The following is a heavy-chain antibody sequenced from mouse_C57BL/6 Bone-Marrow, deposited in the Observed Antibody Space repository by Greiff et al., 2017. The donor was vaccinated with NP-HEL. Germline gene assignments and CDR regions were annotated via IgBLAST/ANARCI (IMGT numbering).Heavy chain of an antibody. CDR1: GFTFSSYG. D-gene: IGHD1-1*01. J-gene: IGHJ2*01. CDR2: ISSGGSYT. V-gene: IGHV5-6*01. CDR3: ARHTYGSSYDY. Sequence: EVQVVESGGDLVKPGGSLKLSCAASGFTFSSYGMSWVRQTPDKRLEWVATISSGGSYTYYPDSVKGRFTISRDNAKNTLYLQMSSLKSEDTAMYYCARHTYGSSYDYWGQGTTLTVSS.